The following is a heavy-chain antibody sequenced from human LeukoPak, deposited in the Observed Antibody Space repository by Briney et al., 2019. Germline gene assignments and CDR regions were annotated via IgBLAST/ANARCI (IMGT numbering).Heavy chain of an antibody. CDR3: ARVRFLKPYCGGDCYFDY. CDR1: GGSISSYY. D-gene: IGHD2-21*02. CDR2: IYYNGST. Sequence: SETLSLTCTVSGGSISSYYWSWIRQPPGKGLEWIGYIYYNGSTNYNPSLKSRVTISVDTSKSQFSLKLSSVTAADTAVYYCARVRFLKPYCGGDCYFDYWGQGTLVTVSS. V-gene: IGHV4-59*01. J-gene: IGHJ4*02.